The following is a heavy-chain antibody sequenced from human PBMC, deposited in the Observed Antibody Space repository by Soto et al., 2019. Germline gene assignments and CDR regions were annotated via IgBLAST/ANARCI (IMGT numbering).Heavy chain of an antibody. J-gene: IGHJ4*02. CDR2: ISNDDIT. CDR3: ARDHNWVFDY. D-gene: IGHD3-16*01. CDR1: GFTFSTYS. V-gene: IGHV3-48*01. Sequence: EVQLVESGGGLVQPGWSLRLSCVASGFTFSTYSLNWVRQTPEKGLEWDSYISNDDITYADSVKGRFTISRDNANSSLYLQMNSLRAEDTAIYYCARDHNWVFDYWGQGILVIVSS.